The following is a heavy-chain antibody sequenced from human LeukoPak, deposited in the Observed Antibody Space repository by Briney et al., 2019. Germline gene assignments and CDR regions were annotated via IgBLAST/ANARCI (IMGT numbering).Heavy chain of an antibody. J-gene: IGHJ4*02. D-gene: IGHD5-24*01. CDR3: ARRDGYKSHFDY. Sequence: GGSLRLSCAASGFTFSSYGMNWVRQAPGKGLEWVSYISSSSSTIYYADSEKGRLTISRDNAKNSLYQQMHSLRDEDTAVYYCARRDGYKSHFDYWGQGTLVTVSS. CDR2: ISSSSSTI. CDR1: GFTFSSYG. V-gene: IGHV3-48*02.